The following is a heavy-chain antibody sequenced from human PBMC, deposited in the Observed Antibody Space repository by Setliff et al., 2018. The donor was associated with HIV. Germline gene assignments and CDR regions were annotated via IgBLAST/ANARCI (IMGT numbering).Heavy chain of an antibody. CDR2: IIPIFGTA. V-gene: IGHV1-69*13. CDR3: ARDRFCSRGRCSEPNWFDP. CDR1: GGTFRNFV. J-gene: IGHJ5*02. Sequence: ASVKVSCKASGGTFRNFVINWVRQAPGQGLQWVGGIIPIFGTANYAQKLQGRVTITADESTTTAYMELRTLKSEDTAIYYCARDRFCSRGRCSEPNWFDPWGQGTLVTVSS. D-gene: IGHD2-15*01.